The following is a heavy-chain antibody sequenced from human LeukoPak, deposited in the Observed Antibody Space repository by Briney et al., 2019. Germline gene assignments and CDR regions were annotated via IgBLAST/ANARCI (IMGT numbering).Heavy chain of an antibody. CDR1: GGSIISGDYY. CDR3: ARDVGGGAYLLHY. CDR2: IYYSGST. V-gene: IGHV4-30-4*08. J-gene: IGHJ4*02. Sequence: SQTLSLTCTVSGGSIISGDYYWSWIRQPRGKGLEWIGYIYYSGSTYYNPSLKSRVTISVDTSKNQFSLKLSSVTAADTAVYYCARDVGGGAYLLHYWGQGTLVTVSS. D-gene: IGHD2-15*01.